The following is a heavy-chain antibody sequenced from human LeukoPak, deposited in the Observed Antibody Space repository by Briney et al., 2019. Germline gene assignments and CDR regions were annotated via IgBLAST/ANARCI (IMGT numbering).Heavy chain of an antibody. CDR3: ARESRYSYASGGFDY. Sequence: SETLSLTCTVSGGSISSYYWSWIRQPPGKGLEWIGYIYYSGSTNYNPSLKSRVTISVDTSKNQFSLKLSSVTASDTAVYYCARESRYSYASGGFDYWGQGTLVTVSS. J-gene: IGHJ4*02. CDR2: IYYSGST. CDR1: GGSISSYY. V-gene: IGHV4-59*12. D-gene: IGHD3-16*01.